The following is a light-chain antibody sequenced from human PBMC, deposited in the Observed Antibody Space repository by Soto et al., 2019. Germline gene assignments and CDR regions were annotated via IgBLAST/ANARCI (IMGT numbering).Light chain of an antibody. CDR2: DVS. CDR1: SSDVGGYNY. Sequence: QSALTQPASVSGSPGQSITISCTGTSSDVGGYNYVSWYQQYPGKAPKLMLYDVSNRPSGVSNRFSGSKSGNTASLTISGLQAEDESDYYCSSYTGSSTYVFGTVTKVTVL. CDR3: SSYTGSSTYV. V-gene: IGLV2-14*01. J-gene: IGLJ1*01.